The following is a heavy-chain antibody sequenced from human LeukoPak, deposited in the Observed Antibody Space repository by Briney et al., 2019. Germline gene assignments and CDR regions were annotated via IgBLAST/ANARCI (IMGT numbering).Heavy chain of an antibody. CDR2: IYSGGST. CDR3: ARRSGSYWGGPNYYYYYMDV. J-gene: IGHJ6*03. V-gene: IGHV3-66*04. CDR1: GFTVSSNY. Sequence: GGSLRLSCAASGFTVSSNYMSWVRQAPGKGLEWVSVIYSGGSTYYADSVKGRFTISRDNSKNTLCLQMNSLRAEDTAVYYCARRSGSYWGGPNYYYYYMDVWGKGTTVTISS. D-gene: IGHD1-26*01.